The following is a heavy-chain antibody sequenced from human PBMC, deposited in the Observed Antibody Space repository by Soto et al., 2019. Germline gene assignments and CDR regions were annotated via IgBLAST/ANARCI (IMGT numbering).Heavy chain of an antibody. CDR3: ARGWVGTGSHYFRF. CDR2: IYYSGST. Sequence: SETLSLTCTVSGGSISSSSYYWGWIRQPPGKGLEWIGSIYYSGSTYYNPSLKSRVTISVDTSKNQFSLKLSSVTAADTAVYYCARGWVGTGSHYFRFWGQGTLVT. J-gene: IGHJ4*02. CDR1: GGSISSSSYY. D-gene: IGHD3-9*01. V-gene: IGHV4-39*01.